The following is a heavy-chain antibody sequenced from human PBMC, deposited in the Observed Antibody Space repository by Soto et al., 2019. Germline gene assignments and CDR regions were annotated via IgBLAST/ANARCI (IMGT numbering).Heavy chain of an antibody. D-gene: IGHD1-26*01. Sequence: GGSLRLSCAASGFTFSSYAMHWVRQAPGKGLEWVAVISYDGSNKYYADSVKGRFTISRDNSKNTLYLQMNSLRAEDTAVYYCARDWGGSYYGYNWFDPWGQGTLVTVSS. CDR1: GFTFSSYA. CDR2: ISYDGSNK. J-gene: IGHJ5*02. CDR3: ARDWGGSYYGYNWFDP. V-gene: IGHV3-30*04.